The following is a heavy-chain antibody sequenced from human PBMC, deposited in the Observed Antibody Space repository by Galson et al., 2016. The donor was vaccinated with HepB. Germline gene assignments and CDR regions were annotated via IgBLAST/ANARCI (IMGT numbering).Heavy chain of an antibody. Sequence: LRLSCAASGFIFTDYGMHWLRQAPGKGLEWLAVISYDGNKKEYADSVKGRCTISRDDSKSTLYLHMNSLRDEDTAIYYCGKPPRDWNYITYWGQGTPVTVSS. CDR2: ISYDGNKK. V-gene: IGHV3-30*18. CDR3: GKPPRDWNYITY. J-gene: IGHJ4*02. CDR1: GFIFTDYG. D-gene: IGHD1-7*01.